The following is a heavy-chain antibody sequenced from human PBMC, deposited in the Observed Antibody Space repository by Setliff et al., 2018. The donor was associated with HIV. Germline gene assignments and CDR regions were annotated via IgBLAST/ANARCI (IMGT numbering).Heavy chain of an antibody. Sequence: LSLTCSVSGVSINRTDHYWGWIRQSPGKRLEWIGSVSQSESTYYNPSLKSRITISVDRSKNLFSLKLISVTAADQGVYYCARVPVAGANWFDPWGLGTLVTVSS. V-gene: IGHV4-39*01. CDR2: VSQSEST. CDR3: ARVPVAGANWFDP. J-gene: IGHJ5*02. D-gene: IGHD2-21*01. CDR1: GVSINRTDHY.